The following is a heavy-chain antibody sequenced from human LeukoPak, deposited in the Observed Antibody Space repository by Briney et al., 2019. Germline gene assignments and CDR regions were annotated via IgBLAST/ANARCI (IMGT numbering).Heavy chain of an antibody. Sequence: GGSLRLSCTASGLIFGDYAMSWVRQATGRGREWVGFIRSKAYDGTIEHAASVKRRFTISRDDSRRIAYLQMNSLKTEDTAVYNCARWDAASFDYWGQGTLVTVSS. CDR3: ARWDAASFDY. D-gene: IGHD1-26*01. CDR1: GLIFGDYA. V-gene: IGHV3-49*04. CDR2: IRSKAYDGTI. J-gene: IGHJ4*02.